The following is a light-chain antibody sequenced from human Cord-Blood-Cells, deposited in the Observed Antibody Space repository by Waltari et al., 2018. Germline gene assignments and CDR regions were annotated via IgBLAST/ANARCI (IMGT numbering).Light chain of an antibody. Sequence: QSALTQPASVSGSPGQSITISCTGTSSDVGGYNYVSWYQQHPGKAPKLMLYEVSNRPSGVSNRFSGSKSGSTASRTIAGLQAEDEADYYCSSYTSSSTLVFGTGTKVTVL. CDR3: SSYTSSSTLV. J-gene: IGLJ1*01. CDR2: EVS. V-gene: IGLV2-14*01. CDR1: SSDVGGYNY.